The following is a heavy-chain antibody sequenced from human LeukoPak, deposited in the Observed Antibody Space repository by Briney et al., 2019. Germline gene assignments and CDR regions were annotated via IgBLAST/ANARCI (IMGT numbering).Heavy chain of an antibody. CDR2: ISSGSSYI. CDR1: GFTFSSYT. V-gene: IGHV3-21*01. J-gene: IGHJ4*02. D-gene: IGHD3-10*01. CDR3: ARHYYASGSYYIDY. Sequence: GGSLRLSCAASGFTFSSYTMDWVRQAPGTGMDWVSSISSGSSYIYYADSVKGRFTISRDNAKNSLYMQMNSLRAEDTTVYYCARHYYASGSYYIDYWGQGTLVTVSS.